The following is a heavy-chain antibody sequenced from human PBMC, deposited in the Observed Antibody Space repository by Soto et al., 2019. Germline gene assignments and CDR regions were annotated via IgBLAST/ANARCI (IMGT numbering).Heavy chain of an antibody. CDR3: ARGVWYYYDSSGYYVYGMDV. V-gene: IGHV1-69*06. J-gene: IGHJ6*02. Sequence: GASVKVSCKASGGTFSSYAISWVRQAPGQGLEWMGGIIPIFGTANYAQKFQGRVTITADKSTSTAYMELSSLRSEDTAVYYCARGVWYYYDSSGYYVYGMDVWGQGTKVTVSS. CDR2: IIPIFGTA. CDR1: GGTFSSYA. D-gene: IGHD3-22*01.